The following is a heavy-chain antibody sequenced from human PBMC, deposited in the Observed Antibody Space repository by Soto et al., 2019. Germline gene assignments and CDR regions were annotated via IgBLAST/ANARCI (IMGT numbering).Heavy chain of an antibody. CDR3: ARDKVVAATYYYYGMDV. CDR1: GFTFSSYG. Sequence: PGGSLRLSCAASGFTFSSYGMXWVRQAPGKGLEWVAVIWYDGSNKYYADSVKGRFTISRDNSKNTLYLQMNSLRAEDTAVYYCARDKVVAATYYYYGMDVWGQGTTVTVSS. J-gene: IGHJ6*02. V-gene: IGHV3-33*01. D-gene: IGHD2-15*01. CDR2: IWYDGSNK.